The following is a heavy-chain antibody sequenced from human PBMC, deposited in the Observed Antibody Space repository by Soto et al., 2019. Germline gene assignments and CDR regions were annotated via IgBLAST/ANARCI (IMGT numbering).Heavy chain of an antibody. D-gene: IGHD1-1*01. CDR2: NSGHNGNT. CDR1: GYTLTTYG. CDR3: ARGRYGDY. V-gene: IGHV1-18*01. Sequence: QVHLVQSGAEVKKPGASVKVSCKGSGYTLTTYGITWVRQAPGQGLEWMGWNSGHNGNTNYAQKLQGRVTVTRDTTTSTAYMELRSLRSDDTAVYYCARGRYGDYWGQGALVTVSS. J-gene: IGHJ4*02.